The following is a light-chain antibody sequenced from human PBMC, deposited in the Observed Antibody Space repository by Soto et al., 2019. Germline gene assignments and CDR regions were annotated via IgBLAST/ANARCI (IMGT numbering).Light chain of an antibody. Sequence: EIVMTQSPCTLSLSPGERATLSCRASQTVGNNYLDWYQQKPGQAPRLLIYGASSRATVLPDRFSGSGSGTEFTLTISRLEPEDFAVYYCQQSATSPRTFGQGTKVEIK. CDR3: QQSATSPRT. CDR1: QTVGNNY. V-gene: IGKV3-20*01. J-gene: IGKJ1*01. CDR2: GAS.